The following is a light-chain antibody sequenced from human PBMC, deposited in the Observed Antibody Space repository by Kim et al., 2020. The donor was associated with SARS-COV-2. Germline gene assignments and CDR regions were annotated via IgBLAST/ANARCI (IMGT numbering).Light chain of an antibody. J-gene: IGLJ1*01. V-gene: IGLV3-19*01. Sequence: LGQAVRITCQGDSLRSYYASWYQQKPGQAPVLVIYGKNNRPSGIPDRFSGSSSGNTAPLTNTGAQAEDEADYYCNSRDSSGNHLYVFGTGTKVTVL. CDR1: SLRSYY. CDR3: NSRDSSGNHLYV. CDR2: GKN.